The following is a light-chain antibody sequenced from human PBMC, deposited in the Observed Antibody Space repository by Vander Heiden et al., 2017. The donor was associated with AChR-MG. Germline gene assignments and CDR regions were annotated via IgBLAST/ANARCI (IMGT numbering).Light chain of an antibody. CDR3: AAWDDSLSGWV. CDR2: RNN. J-gene: IGLJ3*02. Sequence: QSVLTQPPSASGTPGQSVTISCYGSSANSGSNYVYWYQQLPGTAPKLLIYRNNQRPSGVPDRFSGSRSGTSASLAISGRRSEDEADYYCAAWDDSLSGWVFGGGTKLTVL. CDR1: SANSGSNY. V-gene: IGLV1-47*01.